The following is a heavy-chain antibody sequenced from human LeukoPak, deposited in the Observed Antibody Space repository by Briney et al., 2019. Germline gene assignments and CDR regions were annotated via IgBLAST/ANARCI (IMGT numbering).Heavy chain of an antibody. CDR2: IYTGGST. V-gene: IGHV3-53*01. J-gene: IGHJ2*01. D-gene: IGHD7-27*01. CDR3: ARDRLGSYWYFDL. Sequence: AGGSLRLSCAASGFTFSSYWMHWVRQAPGEGLEWVSLIYTGGSTYYADSVKGRFTISRDNSKNTLYLQMSSLRAEDTAVYYCARDRLGSYWYFDLWGRGTLVTVSS. CDR1: GFTFSSYW.